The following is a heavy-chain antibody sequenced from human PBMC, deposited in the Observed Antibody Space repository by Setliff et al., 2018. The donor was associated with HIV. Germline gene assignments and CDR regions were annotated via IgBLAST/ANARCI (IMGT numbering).Heavy chain of an antibody. Sequence: LSLSCAASGFTFSSYWMSWVRQAPGKGLEWVANIKQDGSEKYYVDSVKGRFTISRDNAKNSLYLQMNSLRAEDTAVYYCARSDSSSWYIEYFQHWGQGTLVTVSS. J-gene: IGHJ1*01. D-gene: IGHD6-13*01. V-gene: IGHV3-7*01. CDR1: GFTFSSYW. CDR3: ARSDSSSWYIEYFQH. CDR2: IKQDGSEK.